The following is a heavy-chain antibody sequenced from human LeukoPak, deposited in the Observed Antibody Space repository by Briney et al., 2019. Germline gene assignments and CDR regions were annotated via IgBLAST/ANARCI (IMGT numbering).Heavy chain of an antibody. CDR2: INPNSGGT. Sequence: GASVKVSCKASGYTFTGYYMHWVRQAPGQGLEWMGWINPNSGGTNYAQKLQGRVTMTTDTSTSTAYMELRSLRSDDTAVYYCARASDLGGGFDYWGQGTLVTVSS. CDR1: GYTFTGYY. CDR3: ARASDLGGGFDY. D-gene: IGHD1-26*01. V-gene: IGHV1-2*02. J-gene: IGHJ4*02.